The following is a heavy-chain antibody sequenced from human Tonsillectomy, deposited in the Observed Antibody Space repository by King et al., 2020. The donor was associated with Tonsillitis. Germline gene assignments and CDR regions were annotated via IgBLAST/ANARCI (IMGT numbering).Heavy chain of an antibody. CDR2: IYPGDSDT. D-gene: IGHD1-1*01. V-gene: IGHV5-51*01. J-gene: IGHJ2*01. CDR3: ARCPWNPFWYFDL. Sequence: DVQLVESGAEVKKPGESLKISCKGSGYSFTSYWIGWVRQMPGKGLEWMGIIYPGDSDTRYSQSFQGQVTISADKSISTAYLKWSSLKASDTAMDYCARCPWNPFWYFDLWGRGTLVTVSS. CDR1: GYSFTSYW.